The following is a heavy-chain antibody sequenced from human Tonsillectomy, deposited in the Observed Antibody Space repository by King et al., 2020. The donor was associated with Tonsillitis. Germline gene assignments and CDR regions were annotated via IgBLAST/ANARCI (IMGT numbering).Heavy chain of an antibody. Sequence: VQLQESGPGLVKPSETLSLTCTVSGGSISSYYWSWIRQPAGKGPEWIGRVYSSGNIKYNPSLKSRVTMSVDTSKNQFSLKLSSVTAADTAVYYCARGGDSSGWFPSSNYGMDVWGQGTTVTVSS. D-gene: IGHD6-19*01. CDR2: VYSSGNI. CDR1: GGSISSYY. J-gene: IGHJ6*02. V-gene: IGHV4-4*07. CDR3: ARGGDSSGWFPSSNYGMDV.